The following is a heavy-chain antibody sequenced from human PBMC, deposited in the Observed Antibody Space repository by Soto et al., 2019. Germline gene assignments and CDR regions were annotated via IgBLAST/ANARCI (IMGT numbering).Heavy chain of an antibody. J-gene: IGHJ4*02. V-gene: IGHV1-2*02. D-gene: IGHD5-12*01. CDR1: GYTFTGYY. CDR3: ARWQVATMWGDFDY. CDR2: INPNSGDT. Sequence: QVQLVQSGAEVKKPGASVKVSCKASGYTFTGYYMHWVRQAPGQGLEWMGWINPNSGDTNYAQKFQGRVTMTRDTSISTAYMELSRLRSDDTAVYYCARWQVATMWGDFDYWGQGTLVTVSS.